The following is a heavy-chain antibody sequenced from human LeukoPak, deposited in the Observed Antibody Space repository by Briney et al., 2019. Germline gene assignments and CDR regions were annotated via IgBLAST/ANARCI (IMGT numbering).Heavy chain of an antibody. J-gene: IGHJ3*02. CDR2: ISYDGSNK. CDR1: GFTFSSYA. V-gene: IGHV3-30*04. CDR3: AREFDAFDI. Sequence: GGSLRLSCAASGFTFSSYAMHWVRQAPGKGLEWVAVISYDGSNKYYADSVKGRFTISRDNSKNTLYLQMNSLRAEDTAVYYCAREFDAFDIWGQGTMVTVSS.